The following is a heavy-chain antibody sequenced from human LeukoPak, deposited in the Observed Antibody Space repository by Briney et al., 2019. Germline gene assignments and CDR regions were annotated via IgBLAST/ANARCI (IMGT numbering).Heavy chain of an antibody. CDR2: ISYDGSNK. D-gene: IGHD3-22*01. CDR1: GFTFSSYA. J-gene: IGHJ2*01. CDR3: ARGNSNGYHAQWYFDL. V-gene: IGHV3-30-3*01. Sequence: PGGSLRLSCAASGFTFSSYAMHWVRQAPGKGLEWVAVISYDGSNKYYADSVKGRFTISRDNSKNTLYLQMNSLRAEDTAVYYCARGNSNGYHAQWYFDLWGRGTLVTVSS.